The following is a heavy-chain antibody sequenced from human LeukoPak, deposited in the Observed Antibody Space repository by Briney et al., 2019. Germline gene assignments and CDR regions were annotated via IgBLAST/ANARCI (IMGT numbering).Heavy chain of an antibody. CDR1: GFTFSSYG. CDR2: ISYDGSNK. V-gene: IGHV3-30*18. CDR3: AKAHVAYSGSYALDY. D-gene: IGHD1-26*01. Sequence: PGRSLRLSCAASGFTFSSYGMHWVRQAPGKGLEWVAVISYDGSNKYYADSVKGRFTISRDNSKNTLYLQMNSLRAEDTAVYYCAKAHVAYSGSYALDYWGQGTLVTVSS. J-gene: IGHJ4*02.